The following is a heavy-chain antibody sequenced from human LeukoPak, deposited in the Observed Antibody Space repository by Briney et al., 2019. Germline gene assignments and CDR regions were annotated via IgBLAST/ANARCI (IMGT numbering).Heavy chain of an antibody. CDR1: GFTFSSHG. V-gene: IGHV3-23*01. CDR3: AKDDNYIRFLS. CDR2: ITGSGGNR. J-gene: IGHJ5*02. Sequence: GGSLRLSCAASGFTFSSHGMNWVRQAQGKGLEWVSGITGSGGNRYYADSVKGRFTISRDNSKNTLYLQMNSLRAEDTAVYYCAKDDNYIRFLSWGQGTLVTVSS. D-gene: IGHD3-16*01.